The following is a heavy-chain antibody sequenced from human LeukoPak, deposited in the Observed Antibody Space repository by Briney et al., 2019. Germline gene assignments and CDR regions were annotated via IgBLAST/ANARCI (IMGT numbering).Heavy chain of an antibody. CDR3: ATSRRVGATIQSYYFDY. J-gene: IGHJ4*02. D-gene: IGHD1-26*01. V-gene: IGHV1-69*02. Sequence: SVKVSCKASGGTFSSYTISWVRQAPGQGLEWMGRIIPILGIANYAQKFQGRVTITADKSTSTAYMELSSLRSEDTAVYYCATSRRVGATIQSYYFDYWGQGTLVTVSS. CDR1: GGTFSSYT. CDR2: IIPILGIA.